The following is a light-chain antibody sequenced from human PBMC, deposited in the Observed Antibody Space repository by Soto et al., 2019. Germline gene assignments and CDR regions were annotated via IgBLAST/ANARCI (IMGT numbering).Light chain of an antibody. J-gene: IGLJ1*01. Sequence: SDLTQPASVSGSPRQAINISYTGTISDVGGNKFVSWYQQYPGKAPKLMICVVSNRPSGVSNRFSCSKSGNTASLTISGLQAEDEADYYCSSFAGTIYVVGTVTKVTVL. CDR1: ISDVGGNKF. V-gene: IGLV2-14*03. CDR2: VVS. CDR3: SSFAGTIYV.